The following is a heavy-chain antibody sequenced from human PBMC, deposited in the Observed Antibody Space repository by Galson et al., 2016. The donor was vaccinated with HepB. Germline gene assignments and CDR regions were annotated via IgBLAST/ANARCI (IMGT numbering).Heavy chain of an antibody. V-gene: IGHV1-18*01. J-gene: IGHJ4*02. Sequence: SVKVSCKADGYNFIYYGISWVRQAPGQGLEWLGWISPYNDNSDSAQKIRGRVTLTTDTSTSTAYMELRSLRSDYTAVYYCARVDNWTYDYWGQGTLVTVSS. CDR3: ARVDNWTYDY. CDR1: GYNFIYYG. D-gene: IGHD1-7*01. CDR2: ISPYNDNS.